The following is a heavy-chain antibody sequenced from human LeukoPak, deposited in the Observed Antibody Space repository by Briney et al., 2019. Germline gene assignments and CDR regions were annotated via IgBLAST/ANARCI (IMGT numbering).Heavy chain of an antibody. CDR3: ARRYGGSSTFDY. J-gene: IGHJ4*02. D-gene: IGHD1-26*01. CDR1: GGSFNGYY. V-gene: IGHV4-34*12. Sequence: SETLSLTCAVYGGSFNGYYWSWIRQPPGKGLEWIGEIIHSGRTSYNPSLKGRVTISIDTSKQQFSLNLSSVTAADTAVYYCARRYGGSSTFDYWGQGILVTVSS. CDR2: IIHSGRT.